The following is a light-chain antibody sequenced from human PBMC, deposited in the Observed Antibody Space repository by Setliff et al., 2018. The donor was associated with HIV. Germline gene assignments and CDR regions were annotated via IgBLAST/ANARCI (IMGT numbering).Light chain of an antibody. CDR1: SSNIGAGYD. CDR2: GNS. V-gene: IGLV1-40*01. Sequence: QSVLTQPPSVSGAPGQRVTISCTGSSSNIGAGYDVHWYQQLPGTAPKLLIYGNSNRPSGVPDRFSGSKSGTSASLAITGLQAEDEADYYCQSNDSSLSGYVFGTGTKGTV. CDR3: QSNDSSLSGYV. J-gene: IGLJ1*01.